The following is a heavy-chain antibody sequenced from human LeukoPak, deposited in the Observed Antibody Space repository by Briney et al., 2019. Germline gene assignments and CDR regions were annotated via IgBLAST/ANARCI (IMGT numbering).Heavy chain of an antibody. CDR3: ARWSDDSSGYADY. J-gene: IGHJ4*02. D-gene: IGHD3-22*01. CDR1: GYTFTNYA. CDR2: ITTYNGNT. Sequence: GASVKVSCKASGYTFTNYAISWVRLAPGQGLEWMGWITTYNGNTNYAQKLQGRVTMTTDTSTSTAYMELRSLRSDDTAVYYCARWSDDSSGYADYWGQGTLVTVSS. V-gene: IGHV1-18*01.